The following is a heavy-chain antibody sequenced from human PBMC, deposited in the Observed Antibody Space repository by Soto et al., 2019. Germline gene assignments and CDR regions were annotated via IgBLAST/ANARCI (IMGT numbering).Heavy chain of an antibody. CDR2: INADNGQT. Sequence: ASVQVSCKASGYTFARFAVHWVRQAPGQSLEWMGWINADNGQTKYSQNFQGRITMTRDKSANTVYLEVHSLRSQDTAFYYCARGEFGTRLGRVSWFDPW. CDR1: GYTFARFA. V-gene: IGHV1-3*01. J-gene: IGHJ5*02. CDR3: ARGEFGTRLGRVSWFDP. D-gene: IGHD2-8*02.